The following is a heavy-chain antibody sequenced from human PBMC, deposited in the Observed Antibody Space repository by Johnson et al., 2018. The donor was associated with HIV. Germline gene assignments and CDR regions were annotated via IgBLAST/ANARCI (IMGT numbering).Heavy chain of an antibody. V-gene: IGHV3-30*04. CDR3: ASTHSGSYSSAFDI. D-gene: IGHD1-26*01. Sequence: QMLLVESGGGVVQPGRSLRLSCAASGFTFSSYAMHWVRQAPGNGLEWVAVISYDGSNKYYADSVKGRFTISRDNSKNMLYLQMNSLRPEDTAVYYCASTHSGSYSSAFDIWGQGAMVTVSS. CDR2: ISYDGSNK. CDR1: GFTFSSYA. J-gene: IGHJ3*02.